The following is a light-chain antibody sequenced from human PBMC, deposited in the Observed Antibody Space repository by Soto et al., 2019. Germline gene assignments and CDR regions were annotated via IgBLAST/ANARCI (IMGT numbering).Light chain of an antibody. Sequence: QSVLTHPPAASETPGETVCIWCSGSNSNIASNTVNWYQHLPGTAPKLLIYYNNQRPSGVPDRFSGSKSGTSASLAISGLQSEDESDYYCAAWDDTLKRYVFGTGTKVTV. CDR2: YNN. CDR3: AAWDDTLKRYV. V-gene: IGLV1-44*01. J-gene: IGLJ1*01. CDR1: NSNIASNT.